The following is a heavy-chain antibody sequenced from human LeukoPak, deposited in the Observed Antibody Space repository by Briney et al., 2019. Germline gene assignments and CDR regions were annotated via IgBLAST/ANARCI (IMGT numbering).Heavy chain of an antibody. CDR2: IIPIFGTA. J-gene: IGHJ4*02. Sequence: SVKVSCKASGGTFSSYAISWVRQAPGQGLEWTGGIIPIFGTANYAQKFQGRVTITADESTSTAYMELSSLRSEDTAVYYCASIRQGIAAAPHDCWGQGTLVTVSS. D-gene: IGHD6-13*01. V-gene: IGHV1-69*13. CDR3: ASIRQGIAAAPHDC. CDR1: GGTFSSYA.